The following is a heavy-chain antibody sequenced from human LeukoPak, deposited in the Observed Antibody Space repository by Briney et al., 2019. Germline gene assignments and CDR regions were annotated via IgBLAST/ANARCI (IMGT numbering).Heavy chain of an antibody. CDR3: AKSLFTSATGTGRAFHI. Sequence: PGGSLRLSCAASRFTFSKFPMGWVRQAPGRGLEWVSAISASGDVTFYADSLRGRFTISRDNSKSTLYLQMNGLRAEDTAIFYCAKSLFTSATGTGRAFHIWGQGTRVTVSS. CDR2: ISASGDVT. J-gene: IGHJ3*02. V-gene: IGHV3-23*01. D-gene: IGHD1-1*01. CDR1: RFTFSKFP.